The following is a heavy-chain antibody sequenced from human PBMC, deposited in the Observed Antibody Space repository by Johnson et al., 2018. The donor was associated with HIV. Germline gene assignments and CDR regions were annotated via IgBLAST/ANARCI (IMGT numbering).Heavy chain of an antibody. CDR1: GFTFSDYA. J-gene: IGHJ3*02. CDR2: INNDGVGT. Sequence: EVQVVESGGDLVQPGGSLRLSCVGSGFTFSDYAMHWVRQAPGKGLEYVSAINNDGVGTYYANSVQDRFLISRDNSKNTLYLQMNSLRAEDTAVYYCASETGESGAFDIWGQGTMVTVSS. CDR3: ASETGESGAFDI. V-gene: IGHV3-64*01. D-gene: IGHD7-27*01.